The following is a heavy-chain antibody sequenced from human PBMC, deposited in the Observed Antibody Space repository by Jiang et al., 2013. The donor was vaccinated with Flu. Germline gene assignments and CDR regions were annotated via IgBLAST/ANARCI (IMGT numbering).Heavy chain of an antibody. Sequence: QLLESGGGLVQPGGSLRLSCAVSGFTFSSHAMSWVRQAPGKGLEWVSAISGNGGSTYYADSVKGRFTISRDNSKNTLYLQMNSLRDEDTAVYYCAKSGIYFVIYYFDCWGQGTLVSVSS. CDR3: AKSGIYFVIYYFDC. J-gene: IGHJ4*02. CDR1: GFTFSSHA. D-gene: IGHD1-26*01. CDR2: ISGNGGST. V-gene: IGHV3-23*01.